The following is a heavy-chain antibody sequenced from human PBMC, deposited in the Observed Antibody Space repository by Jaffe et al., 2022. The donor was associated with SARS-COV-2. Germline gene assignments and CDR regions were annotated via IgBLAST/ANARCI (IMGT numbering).Heavy chain of an antibody. CDR3: ARDRPFRDYGDYVHLTTAYGMDV. D-gene: IGHD4-17*01. CDR1: GGSISSYY. CDR2: IYYSGST. Sequence: QVQLQESGPGLVKPSETLSLTCTVSGGSISSYYWSWIRQPPGKGLEWIGYIYYSGSTNYNPSLKSRVTISVDTSKNQFSLKLSSVTAADTAVYYCARDRPFRDYGDYVHLTTAYGMDVWGQGTTVTVSS. V-gene: IGHV4-59*01. J-gene: IGHJ6*02.